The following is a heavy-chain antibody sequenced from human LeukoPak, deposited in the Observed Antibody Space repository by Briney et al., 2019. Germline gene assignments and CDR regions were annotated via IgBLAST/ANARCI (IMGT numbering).Heavy chain of an antibody. Sequence: GGSLRLSCAASGFTFSSYWMSWVRQAPGKGLEWVANIKQDGSEKYYVDSVKGRFTISRDNAKNSLYLQMNSLRAEDTAVYHCSRVSRDFYSNYYYYYDMDVWGQGTTVTVSS. CDR2: IKQDGSEK. CDR1: GFTFSSYW. D-gene: IGHD4-11*01. V-gene: IGHV3-7*01. CDR3: SRVSRDFYSNYYYYYDMDV. J-gene: IGHJ6*02.